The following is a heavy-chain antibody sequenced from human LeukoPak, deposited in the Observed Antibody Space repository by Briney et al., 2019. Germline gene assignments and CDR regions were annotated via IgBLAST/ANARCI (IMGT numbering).Heavy chain of an antibody. V-gene: IGHV3-21*01. CDR2: ISSSSSYI. CDR3: ARDNYGDYIIDY. J-gene: IGHJ4*02. Sequence: PGGSLRLSCAASGFTFSSYSMNWVRQAPGKGLDWVSSISSSSSYIYYADSVKGRFTISRDNAKNSLYLQMNSLRAEDTAVYYCARDNYGDYIIDYWGQGTLVTVSS. D-gene: IGHD4-17*01. CDR1: GFTFSSYS.